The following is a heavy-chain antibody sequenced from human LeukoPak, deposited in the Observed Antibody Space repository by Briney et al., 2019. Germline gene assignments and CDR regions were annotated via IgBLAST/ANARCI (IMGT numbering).Heavy chain of an antibody. J-gene: IGHJ6*02. V-gene: IGHV3-30-3*01. CDR3: ARGGVISDYGDSDYYYYGMDV. CDR1: GFTFSSYA. Sequence: GGSLRLSCAASGFTFSSYAMHWVRQAPGKGLEWVAVISYDGSNKYYADSVKGRFTISRDNSKNTLYLQMNSLRAEDTAVYYCARGGVISDYGDSDYYYYGMDVWGQGTTVTVSS. D-gene: IGHD4-17*01. CDR2: ISYDGSNK.